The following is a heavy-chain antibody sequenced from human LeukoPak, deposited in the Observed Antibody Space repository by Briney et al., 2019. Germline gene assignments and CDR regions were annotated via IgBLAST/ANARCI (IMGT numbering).Heavy chain of an antibody. J-gene: IGHJ4*02. CDR3: ARDGGGTGRPFDF. D-gene: IGHD1-26*01. CDR1: GGSISIYY. V-gene: IGHV4-4*07. CDR2: IYNTGST. Sequence: PSETLSLTCTVSGGSISIYYWNWIRQPAGKGLEWIGRIYNTGSTNYNPSLKSRVTMSVDTSNNRLSLNLSPVTPADTAVYYCARDGGGTGRPFDFWGQGTLVTVSS.